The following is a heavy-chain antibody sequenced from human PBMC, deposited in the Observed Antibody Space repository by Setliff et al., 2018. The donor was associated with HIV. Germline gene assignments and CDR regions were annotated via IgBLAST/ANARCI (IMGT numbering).Heavy chain of an antibody. CDR2: ISAYNGNA. Sequence: ASVKVSCKASGYTFTGYFMHWVRQAPGQGLEWMGSISAYNGNANYAEKFQGRVTLTTDTSTSTAYLELRSLRSDDTAVYYCARVTLPLPPAAFDIWGQGTMVTVSS. J-gene: IGHJ3*02. V-gene: IGHV1-18*04. CDR3: ARVTLPLPPAAFDI. CDR1: GYTFTGYF.